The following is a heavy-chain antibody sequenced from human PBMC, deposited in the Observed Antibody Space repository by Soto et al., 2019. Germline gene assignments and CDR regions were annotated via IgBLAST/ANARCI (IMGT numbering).Heavy chain of an antibody. V-gene: IGHV3-30*18. Sequence: GGSLRLSCAASGFTFSSYDMHWVRQAPGKGLEWVAVISYDGSNKYYADSVKGRFTISRDNSKNTLYLQMNSLRAEDTAVYYCAKEGSSDVESSGMDVWGQGTTVTVSS. CDR2: ISYDGSNK. CDR1: GFTFSSYD. D-gene: IGHD6-19*01. CDR3: AKEGSSDVESSGMDV. J-gene: IGHJ6*02.